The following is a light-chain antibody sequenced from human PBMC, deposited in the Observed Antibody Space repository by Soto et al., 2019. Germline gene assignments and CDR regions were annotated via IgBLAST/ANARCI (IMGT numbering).Light chain of an antibody. CDR1: QSIGIN. Sequence: EIVMTHSPPTLSVSIGESATLSCRASQSIGINVAWYQQRPGQAPRLLISGASTRASGIPARFSGSGSGKELTLTVSSLQSEDFPIYYCQHYVNWQLTVGGGAKVHIK. CDR3: QHYVNWQLT. J-gene: IGKJ4*01. V-gene: IGKV3-15*01. CDR2: GAS.